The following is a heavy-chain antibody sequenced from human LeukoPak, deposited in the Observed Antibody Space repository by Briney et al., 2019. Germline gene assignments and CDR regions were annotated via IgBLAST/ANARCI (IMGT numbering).Heavy chain of an antibody. D-gene: IGHD5-12*01. J-gene: IGHJ4*02. CDR1: GYTFNGYY. Sequence: ASVKVSCKASGYTFNGYYMHWVRQAPGQGLEWMGRINPNSGGTNSAQKFQGRGTITRDTSIRTAYMDLSSLRSDDAAVYYCARGTSGYGRDYWGQGTLVTVSS. CDR3: ARGTSGYGRDY. V-gene: IGHV1-2*06. CDR2: INPNSGGT.